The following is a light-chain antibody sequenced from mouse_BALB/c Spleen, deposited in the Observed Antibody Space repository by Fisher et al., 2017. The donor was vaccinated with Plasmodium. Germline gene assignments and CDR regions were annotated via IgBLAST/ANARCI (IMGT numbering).Light chain of an antibody. CDR1: HSLVYSNGNTY. CDR2: KVS. Sequence: DIVITQSTLSLPVSLGDQASISCRSSHSLVYSNGNTYLHWYLQKPGQSPKLLIYKVSNRFSGVPDRFSGSGSGTDFTLKISRVEAGDLGVYFRSQSTHVPWTFGGGTKLEIK. J-gene: IGKJ1*01. CDR3: SQSTHVPWT. V-gene: IGKV1-110*01.